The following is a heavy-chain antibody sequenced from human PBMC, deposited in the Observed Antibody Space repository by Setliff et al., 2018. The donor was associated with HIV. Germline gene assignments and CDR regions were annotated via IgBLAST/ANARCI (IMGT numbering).Heavy chain of an antibody. Sequence: PSETLSLTCTASGGSIRTGAYYWGWIRQPPGKGLEWIGSIYYDGRTFYKPSLKSRLTISVDTSKNQFSLSLNSVTAADTAVYFCARGGAVSADFDSWGQGTLVTVSS. V-gene: IGHV4-39*07. D-gene: IGHD3-16*01. J-gene: IGHJ5*01. CDR1: GGSIRTGAYY. CDR2: IYYDGRT. CDR3: ARGGAVSADFDS.